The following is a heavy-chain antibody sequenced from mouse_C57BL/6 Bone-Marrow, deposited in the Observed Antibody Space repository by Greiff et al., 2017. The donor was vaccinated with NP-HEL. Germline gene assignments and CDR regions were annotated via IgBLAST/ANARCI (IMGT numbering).Heavy chain of an antibody. CDR2: FHPYNDDT. CDR1: GYTFTTYP. J-gene: IGHJ1*03. CDR3: ARRGLLTYHYDGWYFDV. D-gene: IGHD2-4*01. Sequence: QVQLQQSGAELVKPGASVKMSCKASGYTFTTYPIEWMKQNHGKSLEWSGNFHPYNDDTKYNEKFKGKATLTVEKSSSTVYLELSRLTSDDSAVYYCARRGLLTYHYDGWYFDVWGTGTTVTVSS. V-gene: IGHV1-47*01.